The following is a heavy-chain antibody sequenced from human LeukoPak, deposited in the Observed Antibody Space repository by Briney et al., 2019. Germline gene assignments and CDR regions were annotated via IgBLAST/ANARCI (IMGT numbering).Heavy chain of an antibody. CDR1: GGSISSYY. CDR2: IDNSGTT. V-gene: IGHV4-59*01. J-gene: IGHJ3*02. Sequence: SETLSLTCTVSGGSISSYYWNWIRQPPGKGLEWIAYIDNSGTTNYNPSLKSRVTISLDTPKNQFSLKLSSVTAADTAVYFCARDKGFYDYVWGSYRPDAFDIWGQGTMVTVSS. CDR3: ARDKGFYDYVWGSYRPDAFDI. D-gene: IGHD3-16*02.